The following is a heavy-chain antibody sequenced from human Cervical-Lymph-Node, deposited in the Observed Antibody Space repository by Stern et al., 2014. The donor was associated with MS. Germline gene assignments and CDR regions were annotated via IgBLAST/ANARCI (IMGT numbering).Heavy chain of an antibody. D-gene: IGHD2/OR15-2a*01. Sequence: QVQLQESGPGLVKPSETLSLTCTVSGGSISSSSYYWGWIRQPPGKGLEWIGSIYYSGSTYYNTSLKSRVTISVDTSTNQFYLKLSFVTAADTAVYYCARHENFFFDYWGQGTLVTVSS. V-gene: IGHV4-39*01. CDR2: IYYSGST. CDR1: GGSISSSSYY. J-gene: IGHJ4*02. CDR3: ARHENFFFDY.